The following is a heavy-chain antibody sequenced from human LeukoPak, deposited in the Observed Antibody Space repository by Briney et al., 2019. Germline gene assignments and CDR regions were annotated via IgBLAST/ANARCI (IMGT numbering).Heavy chain of an antibody. J-gene: IGHJ4*02. D-gene: IGHD5-18*01. CDR3: ARHLRGYSYGPFDS. Sequence: PSETLSLTCTVSGGSMSSYYWSWIRQPPGKGLEWIGYIYYSGSTNYNPSLKSRVTISVDTSKNQFSLSLSSVTAADTAVYHCARHLRGYSYGPFDSWGQGTLVTVSS. V-gene: IGHV4-59*08. CDR1: GGSMSSYY. CDR2: IYYSGST.